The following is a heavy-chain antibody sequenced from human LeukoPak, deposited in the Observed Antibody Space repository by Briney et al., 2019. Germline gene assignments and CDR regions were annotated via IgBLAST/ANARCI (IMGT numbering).Heavy chain of an antibody. CDR2: ISYDGSNK. CDR1: GFTFSSYG. Sequence: GRSLRLSCAASGFTFSSYGMHWVRQAPGKGLEWVAVISYDGSNKYYADSVKGRFTISRDNSKNTLYLQMNSLRAEDTAVYYCAKDGGGYYYDPRFVYWGQGTLVTVSS. D-gene: IGHD3-22*01. V-gene: IGHV3-30*18. CDR3: AKDGGGYYYDPRFVY. J-gene: IGHJ4*02.